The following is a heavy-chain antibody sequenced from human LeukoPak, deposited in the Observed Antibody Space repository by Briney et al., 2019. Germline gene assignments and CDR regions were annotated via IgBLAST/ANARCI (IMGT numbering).Heavy chain of an antibody. Sequence: PGGSLRLSCVGSGFTFSSYSMNWVHQAPGKGLEWIAYISGYIQYADSVKGRFTISRDNAKNSVYLQMNSLRDEDTAVYFCVREPGYDYAYGFDYWGQEALVTVSS. CDR1: GFTFSSYS. CDR3: VREPGYDYAYGFDY. V-gene: IGHV3-48*02. D-gene: IGHD5-18*01. CDR2: ISGYI. J-gene: IGHJ4*02.